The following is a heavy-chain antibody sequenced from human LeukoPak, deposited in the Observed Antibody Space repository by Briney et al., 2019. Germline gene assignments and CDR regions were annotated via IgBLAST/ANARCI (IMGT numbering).Heavy chain of an antibody. J-gene: IGHJ4*02. V-gene: IGHV1-18*01. CDR1: GYTFTSYG. D-gene: IGHD4-23*01. CDR2: ISAYNGNT. Sequence: ASVKVSRKASGYTFTSYGISWVRQAPGQGLEWMGWISAYNGNTNYAQKLQGRVTMTTDTSTSTAYMELRSLRSDDTAVYYCARDFHPMTTVATVDYWGQGTLVTVSS. CDR3: ARDFHPMTTVATVDY.